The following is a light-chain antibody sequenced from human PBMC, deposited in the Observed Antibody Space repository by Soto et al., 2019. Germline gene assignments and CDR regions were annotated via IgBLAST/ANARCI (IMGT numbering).Light chain of an antibody. V-gene: IGLV2-14*01. J-gene: IGLJ1*01. CDR3: TSSTSDSLYV. Sequence: QSALPQPASVSGSPGQSITISCTGTSSDVGGNKYVSWYQQYPGKVPKLLINKVSNRPSGVSNRFSGSKSGNTASLTISGLLAEDEADYFCTSSTSDSLYVFGTGTKLTVL. CDR2: KVS. CDR1: SSDVGGNKY.